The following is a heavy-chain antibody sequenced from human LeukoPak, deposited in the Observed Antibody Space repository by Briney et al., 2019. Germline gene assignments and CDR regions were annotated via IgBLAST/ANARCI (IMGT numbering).Heavy chain of an antibody. CDR3: AKDIEYSSSSMDY. CDR1: EFTFTSYS. V-gene: IGHV3-21*04. CDR2: ISGSSDYI. J-gene: IGHJ4*02. D-gene: IGHD6-6*01. Sequence: PGGSLRLSCAASEFTFTSYSMNWVRQAPGKGLEWVSSISGSSDYIYYADSVKGRFTISRDNAKNSLYLQMNSLRAEDTAVYYCAKDIEYSSSSMDYWGQGTLVTVSS.